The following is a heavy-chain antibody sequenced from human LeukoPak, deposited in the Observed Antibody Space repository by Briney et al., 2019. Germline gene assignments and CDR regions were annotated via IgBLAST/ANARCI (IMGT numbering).Heavy chain of an antibody. CDR3: ARGRGFAGYYNVDAFDI. V-gene: IGHV4-59*01. CDR1: GGSISSYY. Sequence: PSETLSLTCTVSGGSISSYYWSWIRQPPGKGLEWFGYIYYSGSTNYNPSLKSRVTISVDTSKNQFSLKLSSVTAADTAVYYCARGRGFAGYYNVDAFDIWGQGTMVTVSS. CDR2: IYYSGST. D-gene: IGHD3-9*01. J-gene: IGHJ3*02.